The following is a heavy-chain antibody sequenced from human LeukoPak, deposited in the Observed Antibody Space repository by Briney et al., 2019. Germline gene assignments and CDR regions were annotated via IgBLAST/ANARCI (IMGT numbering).Heavy chain of an antibody. D-gene: IGHD5-18*01. CDR1: RFTFSTNS. J-gene: IGHJ3*02. Sequence: PGGSLRLSCAASRFTFSTNSMNWVRQAPGKRLEWVSSISSSSSYIYYADSVKGRFTISRDNAKKSLYLEMNSLRAEDTAVYYCATENKRGYSYGSPTDAFDIWGQGTMVTVSS. CDR3: ATENKRGYSYGSPTDAFDI. CDR2: ISSSSSYI. V-gene: IGHV3-21*01.